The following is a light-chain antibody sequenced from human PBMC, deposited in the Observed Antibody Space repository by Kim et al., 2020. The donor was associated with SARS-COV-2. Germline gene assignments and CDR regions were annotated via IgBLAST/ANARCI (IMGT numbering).Light chain of an antibody. CDR2: GAF. CDR3: QQYDNWPRT. CDR1: QSVNSN. Sequence: VSPGERATLPCRASQSVNSNLAWYQHKPDQPPRLLIYGAFIRAPGVPARFSGSGSGTEFTLTITSLQSEDFAAYYCQQYDNWPRTFGQGTKVDIK. V-gene: IGKV3-15*01. J-gene: IGKJ1*01.